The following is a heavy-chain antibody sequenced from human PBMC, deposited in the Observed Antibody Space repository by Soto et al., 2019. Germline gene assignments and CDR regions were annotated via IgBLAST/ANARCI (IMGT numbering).Heavy chain of an antibody. J-gene: IGHJ4*02. Sequence: EVQLEESGGGLVQPGGSLRLSCAASGFTFRDYWMGWVRQAPGKGLEWVATIMKDGGVKKYVDSVKGRFTISRDNAKNSLCLQMNSLRAEDTAVYYCARDSDYYRADYWGQGTLVTVSS. V-gene: IGHV3-7*01. CDR2: IMKDGGVK. CDR3: ARDSDYYRADY. D-gene: IGHD2-21*02. CDR1: GFTFRDYW.